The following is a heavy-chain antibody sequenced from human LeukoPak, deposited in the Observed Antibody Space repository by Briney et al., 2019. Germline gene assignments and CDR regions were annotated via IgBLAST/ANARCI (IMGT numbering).Heavy chain of an antibody. CDR3: TRHGDEES. Sequence: PGGSLRLSCAASGFTFSGSAMHWVRQASGKGLEWVGRIRSKANSYATAYAASVKGRLTTSRDDSKNTAYLQMNSLKTEDTAVYYCTRHGDEESWGQGTLVTVSS. D-gene: IGHD7-27*01. CDR2: IRSKANSYAT. V-gene: IGHV3-73*01. J-gene: IGHJ5*02. CDR1: GFTFSGSA.